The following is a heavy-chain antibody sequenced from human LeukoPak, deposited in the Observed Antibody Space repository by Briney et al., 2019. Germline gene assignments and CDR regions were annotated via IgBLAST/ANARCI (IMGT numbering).Heavy chain of an antibody. Sequence: GGSLRLSCAASGFTFSSYAMSWVRQAPGKGLEWVSAISGSGGSTYYADSVKGRFTISRDNSKNTLYLQMNSLRAEDTAVYYCAKDQRPAITFYDFWSGPVYYFDYWGQGTLVTVSS. CDR1: GFTFSSYA. CDR3: AKDQRPAITFYDFWSGPVYYFDY. V-gene: IGHV3-23*01. CDR2: ISGSGGST. D-gene: IGHD3-3*01. J-gene: IGHJ4*02.